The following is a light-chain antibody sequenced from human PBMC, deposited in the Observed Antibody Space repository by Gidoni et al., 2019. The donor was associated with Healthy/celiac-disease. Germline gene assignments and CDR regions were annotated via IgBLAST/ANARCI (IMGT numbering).Light chain of an antibody. Sequence: SSEQTLEPAVSAALGQTVRITCQGDSLRSYYASWYQQKPGQAPVLVIYGKNNRPSGIPHRFSGSSSGTTASFTTTGAHAEDAADYYCNSRDSSGSHVVFGGGTKLTVL. V-gene: IGLV3-19*01. CDR2: GKN. J-gene: IGLJ2*01. CDR3: NSRDSSGSHVV. CDR1: SLRSYY.